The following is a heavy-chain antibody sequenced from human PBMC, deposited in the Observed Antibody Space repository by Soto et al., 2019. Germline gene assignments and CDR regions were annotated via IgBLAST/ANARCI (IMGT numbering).Heavy chain of an antibody. D-gene: IGHD2-15*01. CDR3: ARGDIAMAVSRFDS. CDR2: IIPMFGTA. J-gene: IGHJ4*02. V-gene: IGHV1-69*13. CDR1: GGTFSSQA. Sequence: WASVKVSCKASGGTFSSQAFSWVRQAPGQGLEWMGGIIPMFGTANYAQKFQGRITITADESTSTAYMELSSLRSDDTAVYYCARGDIAMAVSRFDSWGQGTLVTVSS.